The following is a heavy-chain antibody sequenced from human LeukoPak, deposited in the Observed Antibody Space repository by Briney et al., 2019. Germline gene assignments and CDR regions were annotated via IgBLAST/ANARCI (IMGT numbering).Heavy chain of an antibody. V-gene: IGHV4-4*02. D-gene: IGHD5-24*01. Sequence: ETLSLTCGVSGGSISSTNWWSWVRQPPGQGVEWIGESALSGRTNYNPSLKSRVTISVDTSKNQLSLKLGSVTAADAAVYYCATLNTDGWYFDNWGQGTLATVSS. CDR2: SALSGRT. CDR3: ATLNTDGWYFDN. CDR1: GGSISSTNW. J-gene: IGHJ4*02.